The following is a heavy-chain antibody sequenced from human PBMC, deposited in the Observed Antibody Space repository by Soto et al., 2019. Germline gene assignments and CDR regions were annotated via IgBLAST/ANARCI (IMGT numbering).Heavy chain of an antibody. CDR3: VRGRAVGSTWSYDFDF. J-gene: IGHJ4*02. Sequence: EVQLVESGGSVVRPGGSLRLSCVASGFTFEDYGMNWVRQTPGKGLEWVSSIDWDAGRRGYAESVEGRFTVTRDSDKNALYPNMSCLRVEDTALEYCVRGRAVGSTWSYDFDFWGQGTLVTVSS. D-gene: IGHD6-13*01. CDR2: IDWDAGRR. V-gene: IGHV3-20*04. CDR1: GFTFEDYG.